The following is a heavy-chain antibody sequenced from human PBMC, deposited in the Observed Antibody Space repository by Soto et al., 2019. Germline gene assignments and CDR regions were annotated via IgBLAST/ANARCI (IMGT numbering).Heavy chain of an antibody. D-gene: IGHD2-2*01. Sequence: TLSLTCAISGDSVSSNSAAWNWIRQSPSRGLEWLGRTYYRSKWYNDYAVSVKSRITINPDTSKNRFSLRLNSVTPEDTAVYYCARDLWGYCSSTSCYYWFDPWGQGTLVTVSS. V-gene: IGHV6-1*01. CDR3: ARDLWGYCSSTSCYYWFDP. CDR2: TYYRSKWYN. CDR1: GDSVSSNSAA. J-gene: IGHJ5*02.